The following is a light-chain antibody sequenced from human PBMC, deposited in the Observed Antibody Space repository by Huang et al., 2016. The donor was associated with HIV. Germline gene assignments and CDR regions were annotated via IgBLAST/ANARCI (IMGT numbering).Light chain of an antibody. J-gene: IGKJ4*01. CDR3: MQSLQSLLT. CDR1: QSLLHRNGYNY. V-gene: IGKV2-28*01. Sequence: DIVMTQSPLSLPVTPGEPASISCRSSQSLLHRNGYNYLDWYLQRPGQSPQLLIYLGSYRASGVPDRCSGSGSGTEFTLKISRVEAEDVGVYYCMQSLQSLLTFGGGTKVDIK. CDR2: LGS.